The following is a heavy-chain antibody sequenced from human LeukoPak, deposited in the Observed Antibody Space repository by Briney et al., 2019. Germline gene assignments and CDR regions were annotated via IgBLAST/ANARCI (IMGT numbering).Heavy chain of an antibody. CDR2: ISGSGLST. V-gene: IGHV3-23*01. CDR1: GFTFYDYG. J-gene: IGHJ4*02. CDR3: ARDLMGIAYRGAFYY. Sequence: GGSLRLSCAASGFTFYDYGMTWVRQAPGKGLEWVSTISGSGLSTYYADSVKGRFTISRDNSKNTVYLQMNSLRAEDTAVYYCARDLMGIAYRGAFYYWGQGTLVTVSS. D-gene: IGHD6-13*01.